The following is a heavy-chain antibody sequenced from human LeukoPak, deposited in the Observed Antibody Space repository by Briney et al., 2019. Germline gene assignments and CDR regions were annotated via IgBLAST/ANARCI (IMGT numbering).Heavy chain of an antibody. V-gene: IGHV4-4*07. CDR1: GGSISSYY. D-gene: IGHD6-13*01. CDR2: IYTSGST. CDR3: ARGPNSSSWYGGWFDP. Sequence: SETLSLTCTVAGGSISSYYWSWIRQPAGKRLEWIGRIYTSGSTNYNPSLKSRVTMSVDTSKNQFSLKLSSVTAADTAAYYCARGPNSSSWYGGWFDPWGQGTLVTVSS. J-gene: IGHJ5*02.